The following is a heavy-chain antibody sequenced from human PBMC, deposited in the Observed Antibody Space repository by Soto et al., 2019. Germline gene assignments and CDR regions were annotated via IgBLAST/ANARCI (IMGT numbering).Heavy chain of an antibody. Sequence: SETLSLTCTVSGGSISSGGYYWSWIRQHPGKGLEWIGYIYYSGSTYYNPSLKSRVTISVDTSKNQFSLKLSSVTAADTAVYYCARGSGWSSTYWGQGTLVTVSS. D-gene: IGHD2-15*01. J-gene: IGHJ4*02. CDR2: IYYSGST. CDR1: GGSISSGGYY. CDR3: ARGSGWSSTY. V-gene: IGHV4-31*03.